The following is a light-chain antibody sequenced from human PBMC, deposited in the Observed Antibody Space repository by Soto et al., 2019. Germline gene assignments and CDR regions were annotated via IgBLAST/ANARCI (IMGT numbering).Light chain of an antibody. CDR3: QQYYRTPPT. CDR2: WAS. Sequence: DIVMTQSPDSLAVSLGERATINCKSSQSVLYSSNNKNYLAWYQQKPGQSPKLLIYWASTRESGVPDRFSGSGSGTDFTLTISSLQAEDVAVYYCQQYYRTPPTFGQGTKVDSK. V-gene: IGKV4-1*01. CDR1: QSVLYSSNNKNY. J-gene: IGKJ1*01.